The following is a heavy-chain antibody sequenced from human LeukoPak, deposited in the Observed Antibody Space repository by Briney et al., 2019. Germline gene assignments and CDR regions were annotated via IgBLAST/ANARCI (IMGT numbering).Heavy chain of an antibody. V-gene: IGHV3-7*01. CDR2: IKQDGSEK. D-gene: IGHD6-13*01. CDR3: ARDGLSAALGY. J-gene: IGHJ4*02. Sequence: GSLRLSCAASGFTFRSFWMSWVRQAPGKGLEWVANIKQDGSEKYYVDSVKGRFTISRDNAKNSLYLQMNSLRAEDTAVYYCARDGLSAALGYWGQGTLVTVSS. CDR1: GFTFRSFW.